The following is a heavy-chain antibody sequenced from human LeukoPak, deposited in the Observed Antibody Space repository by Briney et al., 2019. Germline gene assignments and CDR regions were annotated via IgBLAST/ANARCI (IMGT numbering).Heavy chain of an antibody. CDR1: GGSISSGGYY. D-gene: IGHD6-6*01. CDR2: IYHSGST. V-gene: IGHV4-61*08. J-gene: IGHJ1*01. Sequence: SETLSLTCTVSGGSISSGGYYWSWIRQHPGKGLEWIGYIYHSGSTNYNPSLQSRVTISVDTSKNQFSLNLNSVTAADTAVYYCARGGAARLHFQNWGQGTLVTVSS. CDR3: ARGGAARLHFQN.